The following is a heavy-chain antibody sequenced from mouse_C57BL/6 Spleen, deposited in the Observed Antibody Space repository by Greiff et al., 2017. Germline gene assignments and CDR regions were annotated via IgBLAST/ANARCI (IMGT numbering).Heavy chain of an antibody. D-gene: IGHD1-1*02. CDR2: ISSGSSTI. Sequence: DVKLVESGGGLVKPGGSLKLSCAASRFTFSDYGMHWVRQAPEKGLEWVAYISSGSSTIYYADTVKGRFTISRDNAKNTLFLQMTSLRSEDTAMYYCARGGGYYAMDYWGQGTSVTVSS. J-gene: IGHJ4*01. CDR1: RFTFSDYG. CDR3: ARGGGYYAMDY. V-gene: IGHV5-17*01.